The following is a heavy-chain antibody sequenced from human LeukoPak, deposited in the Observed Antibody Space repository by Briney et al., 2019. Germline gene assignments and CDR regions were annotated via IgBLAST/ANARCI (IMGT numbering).Heavy chain of an antibody. D-gene: IGHD2-15*01. CDR3: ARRVVAATNWFDP. J-gene: IGHJ5*02. Sequence: GGSLRLSCAASGFTFDDYAMHWVRQAPGKGLEWVSGISWNSGSIGYADSVKGRFTISRDNAKNSLYLQMNSLRAEDTALYYCARRVVAATNWFDPWGQGTLVTVSS. CDR2: ISWNSGSI. V-gene: IGHV3-9*01. CDR1: GFTFDDYA.